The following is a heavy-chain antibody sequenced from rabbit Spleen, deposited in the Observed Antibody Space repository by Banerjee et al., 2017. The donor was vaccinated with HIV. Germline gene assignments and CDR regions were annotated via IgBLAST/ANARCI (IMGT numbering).Heavy chain of an antibody. CDR3: VREVAGKFGL. V-gene: IGHV1S7*01. D-gene: IGHD4-1*01. J-gene: IGHJ4*01. CDR1: GFDFSRYY. Sequence: QELVESGGGLVQPGGSLKLSCKASGFDFSRYYMSWVRQAPGKGLEWIGDIDPIFGIAVYASWVNGRFTISSHNAQNTLYLQLNSLTAADTTTYFCVREVAGKFGLWGPGTLVTVS. CDR2: IDPIFGIA.